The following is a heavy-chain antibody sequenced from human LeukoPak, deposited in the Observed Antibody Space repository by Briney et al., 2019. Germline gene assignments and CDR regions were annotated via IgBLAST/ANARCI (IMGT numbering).Heavy chain of an antibody. CDR3: ARAGNYYYSSGYYSHFDY. J-gene: IGHJ4*02. V-gene: IGHV4-59*01. CDR1: GASISSDY. CDR2: VYHSGST. D-gene: IGHD3-22*01. Sequence: SETLSLTCTVSGASISSDYWNWIRQPPGKGLEWIGHVYHSGSTNYNPSLKSRVTISVDTSKNQFSLKLSSVTAADTAVCYCARAGNYYYSSGYYSHFDYWGQGTLVTVSS.